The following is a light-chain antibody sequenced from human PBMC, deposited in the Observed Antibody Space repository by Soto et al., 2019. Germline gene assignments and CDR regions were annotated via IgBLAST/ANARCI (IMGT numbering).Light chain of an antibody. CDR2: WAS. V-gene: IGKV4-1*01. Sequence: DIVMTQSPDSLAVSLGERATINCKSSQSVLYSSNNKNYLAWYQQKPGQPPKLLIYWASTRESGVPDRFSGSGSGTDFTLTSSSLQAEDGAVYYCQQYYSTPLTFVGGTKVEIK. CDR1: QSVLYSSNNKNY. J-gene: IGKJ4*01. CDR3: QQYYSTPLT.